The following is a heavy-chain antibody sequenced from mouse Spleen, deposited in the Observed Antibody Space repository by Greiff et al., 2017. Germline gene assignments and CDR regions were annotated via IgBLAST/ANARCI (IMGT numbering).Heavy chain of an antibody. CDR2: ISSGGSYT. D-gene: IGHD1-1*01. Sequence: DVKLQESGGGLVKPGGSLKLSCAASGFTFSSYAMSWVRQTPEKRLEWVATISSGGSYTYYPDSVKGRFTISRDNAKNTLYLQMSSLRSEDTAMYYCARQGGSSPHWYFDVWGAGTTVTVSS. V-gene: IGHV5-9-3*01. CDR3: ARQGGSSPHWYFDV. CDR1: GFTFSSYA. J-gene: IGHJ1*01.